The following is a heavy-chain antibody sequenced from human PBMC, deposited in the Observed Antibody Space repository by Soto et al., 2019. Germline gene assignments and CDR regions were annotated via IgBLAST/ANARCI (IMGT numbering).Heavy chain of an antibody. CDR2: INPSGGST. Sequence: GASVKVSCKASGYTFTSYYMHWVRQAPGQGLEWMGIINPSGGSTSYAQKFQGRVTMTRDTSTSTVYMELSSLRSEDTAVYYCARGRPITMVRGVPGWDYYYGMGVWGQGTTVTVSS. V-gene: IGHV1-46*01. J-gene: IGHJ6*02. CDR3: ARGRPITMVRGVPGWDYYYGMGV. D-gene: IGHD3-10*01. CDR1: GYTFTSYY.